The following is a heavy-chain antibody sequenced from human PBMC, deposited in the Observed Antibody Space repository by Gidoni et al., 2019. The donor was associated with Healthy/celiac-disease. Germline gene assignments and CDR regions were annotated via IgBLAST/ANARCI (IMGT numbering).Heavy chain of an antibody. D-gene: IGHD3-22*01. CDR1: GFTFDDYA. CDR3: AKDREGDYYDSSGHFDY. Sequence: EVQLVESGGGLVQPGRSLRLSCAASGFTFDDYAMHWVRQAPGKGLVWVSGISWNSGSIGYADSVKGRFTISRDNAKNSLYLKMNSLRAEDTALYYCAKDREGDYYDSSGHFDYWGQGTLVTVSS. J-gene: IGHJ4*02. V-gene: IGHV3-9*01. CDR2: ISWNSGSI.